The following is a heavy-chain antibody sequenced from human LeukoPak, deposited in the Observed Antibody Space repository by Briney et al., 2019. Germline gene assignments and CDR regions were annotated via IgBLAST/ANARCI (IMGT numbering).Heavy chain of an antibody. Sequence: SETLSLTCAVYGGSFSGYYWSLIRQPPGKGLEWIGEINHSGSTNYNPSLKSRVTISVDTSKNQFSLKLSSVTAADTAVYYCARGPGYYDSSGLIHWGQGTLVTVSS. V-gene: IGHV4-34*01. CDR3: ARGPGYYDSSGLIH. D-gene: IGHD3-22*01. CDR1: GGSFSGYY. CDR2: INHSGST. J-gene: IGHJ4*02.